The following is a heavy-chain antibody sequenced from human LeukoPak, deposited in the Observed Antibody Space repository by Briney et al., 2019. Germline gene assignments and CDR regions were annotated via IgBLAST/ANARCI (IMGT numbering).Heavy chain of an antibody. CDR1: GFTFSSYG. J-gene: IGHJ4*02. D-gene: IGHD6-19*01. CDR3: ARGSWRAVAAREGFDY. Sequence: PGRSLRLSCAASGFTFSSYGMHWVRQAPGKGLEWVAVIWYDGSNKYYADSVKGRFTISRDNSKNTLYLQMNSLRAEDTAVYYCARGSWRAVAAREGFDYWGQGTLVTVSS. CDR2: IWYDGSNK. V-gene: IGHV3-33*01.